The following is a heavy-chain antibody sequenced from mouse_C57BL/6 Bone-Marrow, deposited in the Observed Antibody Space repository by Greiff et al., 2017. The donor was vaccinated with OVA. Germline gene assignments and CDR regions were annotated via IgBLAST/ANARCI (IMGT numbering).Heavy chain of an antibody. J-gene: IGHJ3*01. CDR3: ARTAYYGGSGYQAWFGG. Sequence: QVQLQQPGAELVRPGSSVKLSCKASGYTFTSYWMDWVKQRPGQGLEWIGNIYPSDSDTNYNQKFKDKATLTVDTSSSTAYMQLSSLTSEDSAVYYGARTAYYGGSGYQAWFGGWGQGTLVTVAA. CDR1: GYTFTSYW. V-gene: IGHV1-61*01. D-gene: IGHD1-1*01. CDR2: IYPSDSDT.